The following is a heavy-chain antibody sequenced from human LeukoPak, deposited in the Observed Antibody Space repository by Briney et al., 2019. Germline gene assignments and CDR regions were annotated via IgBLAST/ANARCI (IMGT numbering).Heavy chain of an antibody. Sequence: GGSLRLSCAASGFTFSSYWMHWVRQAPGKGLVWVSRINSDGSSTSYADSVKGRFTVSRDNAKNTLYLQMSSLRAEDTAVYYCAREAPRGIAAAGTSWFDPWGQGTLVTVSS. CDR3: AREAPRGIAAAGTSWFDP. CDR1: GFTFSSYW. V-gene: IGHV3-74*01. J-gene: IGHJ5*02. CDR2: INSDGSST. D-gene: IGHD6-13*01.